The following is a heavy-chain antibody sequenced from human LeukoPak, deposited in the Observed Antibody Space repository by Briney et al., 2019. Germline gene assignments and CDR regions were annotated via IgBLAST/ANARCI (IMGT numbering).Heavy chain of an antibody. J-gene: IGHJ5*02. V-gene: IGHV1-18*04. CDR1: GYTFTSYG. D-gene: IGHD2-2*01. CDR3: ARDPHGDCSSTSCYEGGWFDP. CDR2: ISAYNGNT. Sequence: ASVKVSCKASGYTFTSYGISWVRQAPGQGLGWMGWISAYNGNTNYAQKLQGRVTMTTDTSTSTAYMELRSLRSDDTAVYYCARDPHGDCSSTSCYEGGWFDPWGQGTLVTVSS.